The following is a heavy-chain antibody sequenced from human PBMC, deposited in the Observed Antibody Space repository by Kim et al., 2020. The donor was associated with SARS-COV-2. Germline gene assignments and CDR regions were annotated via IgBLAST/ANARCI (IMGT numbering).Heavy chain of an antibody. Sequence: GGSLRLSCAVSGFTFSSYWMHWVRQAPGKGLVWVSRINTDGSSTYYAGSVKGRFTISRDNAKNTLYLQMNSLRSEDTAVYFCARASTVTTNRHILDSWGQGVLVTVSS. CDR3: ARASTVTTNRHILDS. J-gene: IGHJ4*02. D-gene: IGHD4-17*01. CDR1: GFTFSSYW. CDR2: INTDGSST. V-gene: IGHV3-74*01.